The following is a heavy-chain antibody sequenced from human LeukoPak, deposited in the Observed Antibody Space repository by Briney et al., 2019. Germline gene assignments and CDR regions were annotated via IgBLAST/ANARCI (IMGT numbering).Heavy chain of an antibody. CDR2: ISSSSSYI. D-gene: IGHD3-22*01. V-gene: IGHV3-21*01. J-gene: IGHJ4*02. Sequence: GGSLRLSCAHSGFTSRSYTVYWVPQAPGKGLEWVSSISSSSSYIYYADSVKGRFTIARDNAKNSLYLQMNSLRAEDTAVYYCARDGLFHYRGEGTLVTVSS. CDR1: GFTSRSYT. CDR3: ARDGLFHY.